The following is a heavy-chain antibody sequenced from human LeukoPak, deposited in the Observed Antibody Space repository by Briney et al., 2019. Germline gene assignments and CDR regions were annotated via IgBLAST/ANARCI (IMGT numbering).Heavy chain of an antibody. J-gene: IGHJ4*02. CDR2: IYHSGST. V-gene: IGHV4-4*02. D-gene: IGHD3-22*01. CDR1: GGSISSSNW. CDR3: APSSGTDLSFDY. Sequence: SETLSLTCAVSGGSISSSNWWSWVRQPPGKGLEWIGEIYHSGSTNYNPSLKSRVTISVDKSKNQFSLKLSSVTAADTAVYYCAPSSGTDLSFDYWGQGTLVTVSS.